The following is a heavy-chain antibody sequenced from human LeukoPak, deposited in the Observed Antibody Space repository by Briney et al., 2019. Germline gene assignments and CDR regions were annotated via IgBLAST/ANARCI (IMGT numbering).Heavy chain of an antibody. D-gene: IGHD5-18*01. Sequence: SETLSLTCTVSSGSISTSNYYWGWVRRPPGKALEWIGNIFYSGSTYYSPSLKSRVTISLDTSRNQFSLKLNSVTAADTAVYYCARVVGYSYGPPACFDYWGQGTLVTVSS. J-gene: IGHJ4*02. CDR1: SGSISTSNYY. CDR2: IFYSGST. V-gene: IGHV4-39*07. CDR3: ARVVGYSYGPPACFDY.